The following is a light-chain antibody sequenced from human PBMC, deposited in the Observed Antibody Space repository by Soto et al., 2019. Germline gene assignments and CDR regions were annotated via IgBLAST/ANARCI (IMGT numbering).Light chain of an antibody. CDR1: SSDIGGYNF. CDR3: SSYAGTNKLGV. V-gene: IGLV2-8*01. Sequence: QSALTQPPSASGSPGQSVTISCTGTSSDIGGYNFVSWYQQHPGKAPKLIIYEVNKRPSGVPDRFSGSKSGNTASLTVSGLQADDEGDYYCSSYAGTNKLGVFGGGTKLTVL. J-gene: IGLJ3*02. CDR2: EVN.